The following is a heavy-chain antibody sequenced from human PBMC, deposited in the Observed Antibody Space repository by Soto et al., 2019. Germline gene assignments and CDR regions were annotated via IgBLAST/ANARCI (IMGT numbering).Heavy chain of an antibody. CDR1: GYSFTGYW. J-gene: IGHJ1*01. CDR3: VVEQKITWVTY. D-gene: IGHD6-13*01. V-gene: IGHV5-51*01. CDR2: TYPGDSDT. Sequence: GESLKISCTGSGYSFTGYWIGWVRQMPGKGLEWMGITYPGDSDTRYSPSFQGRVTISADKSINNAYLQWSSLKASDTDMYYCVVEQKITWVTYWGHAKRVTVSX.